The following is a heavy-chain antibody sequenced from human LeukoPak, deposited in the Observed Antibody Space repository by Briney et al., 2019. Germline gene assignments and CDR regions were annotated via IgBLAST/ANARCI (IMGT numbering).Heavy chain of an antibody. CDR3: ARGSDTAMVLYYFDY. CDR2: IIPIFGTA. Sequence: SVNVSCKASGGTFSSYAISWVRQAPGQGLEWMGGIIPIFGTANYAQKFQGRVTITADESTSTAYMELSSLRSEDTAVYYCARGSDTAMVLYYFDYWGQGTLVTVSS. J-gene: IGHJ4*02. CDR1: GGTFSSYA. D-gene: IGHD5-18*01. V-gene: IGHV1-69*13.